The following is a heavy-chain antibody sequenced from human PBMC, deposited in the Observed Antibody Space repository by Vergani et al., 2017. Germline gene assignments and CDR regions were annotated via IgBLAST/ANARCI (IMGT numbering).Heavy chain of an antibody. J-gene: IGHJ6*02. V-gene: IGHV1-69*01. Sequence: QVQLVQSGAEVKKPGSSVKVSCKASGGTFSSYAISWVRQAPGQGLEWMGGIIPIFGTANYAQKFQGRVTITADESTSTAYMELSSLRSEDTAGYYCARGSSTGPWLQPGAYYYYYYGMDVWGQGTTVTVSS. CDR3: ARGSSTGPWLQPGAYYYYYYGMDV. D-gene: IGHD3-22*01. CDR1: GGTFSSYA. CDR2: IIPIFGTA.